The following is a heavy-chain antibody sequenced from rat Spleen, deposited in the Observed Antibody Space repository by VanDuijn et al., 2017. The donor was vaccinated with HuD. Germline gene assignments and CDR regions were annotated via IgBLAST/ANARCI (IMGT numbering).Heavy chain of an antibody. D-gene: IGHD1-7*01. J-gene: IGHJ3*01. CDR1: GFTFSGYA. Sequence: EVQLVESGGGLVQPGRSLKLSCAASGFTFSGYAMAWVRQAPNKGLEWVASITYEGSITYYGDSVKGRFTISRDNGKSTLYLQMNSLRSEDTATYYCARHEDTMGIEDYWGQGTLVTVSS. CDR2: ITYEGSIT. V-gene: IGHV5-22*01. CDR3: ARHEDTMGIEDY.